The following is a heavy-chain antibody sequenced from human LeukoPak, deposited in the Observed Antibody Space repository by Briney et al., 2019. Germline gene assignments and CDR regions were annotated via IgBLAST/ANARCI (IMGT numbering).Heavy chain of an antibody. J-gene: IGHJ5*02. CDR1: GGSISSYY. V-gene: IGHV4-59*01. CDR2: IYYSGTT. D-gene: IGHD2-2*03. CDR3: AREGGGYSRNNWFDP. Sequence: SETLSLTCTVSGGSISSYYWSWIRQPPGKGLEWIGYIYYSGTTNYNPSLKSRVTISVDTSKNQFSLKLSSVTAADTAVYYCAREGGGYSRNNWFDPWGQGTLVTVSS.